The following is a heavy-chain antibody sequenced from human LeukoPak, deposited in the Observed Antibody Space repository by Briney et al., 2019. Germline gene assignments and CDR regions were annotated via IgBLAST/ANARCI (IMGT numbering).Heavy chain of an antibody. CDR3: ARPGVPGSSWYDY. D-gene: IGHD6-13*01. V-gene: IGHV1-69*13. CDR2: ITPIFGTA. Sequence: GASVKVSCEASGGTFSSYAISWVRQAPGQGLEWMGGITPIFGTANYAQKFQGRVTITADESTSTAYMELSSLRSEDTAVYYCARPGVPGSSWYDYWGQGTLVTVSS. CDR1: GGTFSSYA. J-gene: IGHJ4*02.